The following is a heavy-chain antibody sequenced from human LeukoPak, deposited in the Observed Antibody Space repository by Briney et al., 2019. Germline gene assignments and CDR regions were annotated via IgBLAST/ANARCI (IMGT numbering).Heavy chain of an antibody. CDR3: ARAPRTGPRGYCSSTSCYFS. D-gene: IGHD2-2*01. V-gene: IGHV3-74*01. Sequence: PGRSLRLSCTASGFTFSSYWMHWVRQAPGKGLVWVSRINSDGSSTSYADSVKGRFTISRDNAKNTLYLQMNSLRAEDTAVYYCARAPRTGPRGYCSSTSCYFSWGQGTLVTVSS. CDR2: INSDGSST. J-gene: IGHJ5*02. CDR1: GFTFSSYW.